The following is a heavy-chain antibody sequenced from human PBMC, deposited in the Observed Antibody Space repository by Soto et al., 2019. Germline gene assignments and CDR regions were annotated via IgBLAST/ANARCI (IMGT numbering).Heavy chain of an antibody. V-gene: IGHV3-7*01. CDR3: ARGGWGFDY. J-gene: IGHJ4*02. CDR1: GFTFSSYG. Sequence: GGSLRLSCAASGFTFSSYGMHWVRQAPGKGLEWVAGIKDDGSEKYSVDSVKGRFTISRDNARKSLYLQMNSLRAEDTAVYYCARGGWGFDYWGQGTQVTVSS. CDR2: IKDDGSEK. D-gene: IGHD6-19*01.